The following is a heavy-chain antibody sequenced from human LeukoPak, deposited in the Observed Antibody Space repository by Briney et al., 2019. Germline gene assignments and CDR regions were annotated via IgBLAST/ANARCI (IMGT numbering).Heavy chain of an antibody. V-gene: IGHV3-30*14. CDR2: ISYDGSNK. D-gene: IGHD1-1*01. J-gene: IGHJ4*02. CDR1: AFTFSYYA. Sequence: GGSLRLSCAASAFTFSYYAMHWVRQAPGKGLEWVAVISYDGSNKYYADSVKGRFTISRDNSRNMLYLKMNSLRAEDTAVYYATRDWNDLDYWGQGTLVTVSS. CDR3: TRDWNDLDY.